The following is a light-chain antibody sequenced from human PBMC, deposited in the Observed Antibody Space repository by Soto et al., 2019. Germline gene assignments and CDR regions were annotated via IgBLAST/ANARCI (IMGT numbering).Light chain of an antibody. J-gene: IGLJ1*01. CDR3: SSYTSSSTLYV. Sequence: QAASVSGSPGQSITISCTGTSSDVGGYNYVSWYQQHPGKAPKLMIYDVSNRPSGVSNRFSGSKSGNTASLTISGLQAEDEDDYYCSSYTSSSTLYVFGTGTKLTVL. CDR2: DVS. V-gene: IGLV2-14*01. CDR1: SSDVGGYNY.